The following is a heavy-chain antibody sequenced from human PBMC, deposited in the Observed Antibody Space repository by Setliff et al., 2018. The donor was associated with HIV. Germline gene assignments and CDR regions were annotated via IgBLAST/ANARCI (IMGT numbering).Heavy chain of an antibody. J-gene: IGHJ6*03. V-gene: IGHV4-39*01. D-gene: IGHD3-3*01. CDR2: IYYSGST. CDR3: AIFHYYYYYMDV. CDR1: GGSISSSSYY. Sequence: SETLSLTCTVSGGSISSSSYYWGWIRQPPGEGLEWIGSIYYSGSTYYNPSLKSRVTIPVDTSKNQFSLKLSSVTAADTAVYYCAIFHYYYYYMDVWCKGTTVTV.